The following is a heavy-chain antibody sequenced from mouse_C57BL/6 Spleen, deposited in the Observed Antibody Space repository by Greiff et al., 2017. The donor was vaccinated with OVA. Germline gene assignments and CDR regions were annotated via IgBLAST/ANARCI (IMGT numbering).Heavy chain of an antibody. CDR2: IDPSDSYT. D-gene: IGHD2-3*01. CDR1: GYTFTSYW. Sequence: VQLQQPGAELVMPGASVKLSCKASGYTFTSYWMHWVKQRPGQGLEWIGEIDPSDSYTNYNQKFKGKSTLTVDKSSSTAYMQLSSLTSEDSAVYYCARSGGYYEAWFAYWGQGTLVTVSA. V-gene: IGHV1-69*01. CDR3: ARSGGYYEAWFAY. J-gene: IGHJ3*01.